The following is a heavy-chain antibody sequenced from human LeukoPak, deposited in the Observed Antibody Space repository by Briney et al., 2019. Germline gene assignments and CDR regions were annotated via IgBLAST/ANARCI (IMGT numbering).Heavy chain of an antibody. J-gene: IGHJ4*02. D-gene: IGHD3-22*01. CDR2: ISWNSGSI. CDR1: GFTFDDYA. CDR3: AKTHYYDSSGYYFDY. Sequence: PGRSLRLSCAASGFTFDDYAVHWVRQAPGKGLEWVSGISWNSGSIGYADSVKGRFTISRDNAKNSLYLQMNSLRAEDTALYYCAKTHYYDSSGYYFDYWGQGTLVTVSS. V-gene: IGHV3-9*01.